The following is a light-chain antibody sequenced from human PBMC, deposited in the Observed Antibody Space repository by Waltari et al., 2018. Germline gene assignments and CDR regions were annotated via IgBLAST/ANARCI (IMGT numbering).Light chain of an antibody. CDR3: QVWDSNGDHVV. Sequence: YILTPPPSVSVAPGQTARISCGGSDVETKLFQWYQQKPGQAPKLVVYDDTDRPSGVPERFSGSTSGYTATLTISRVEAGDEADYFCQVWDSNGDHVVFGGGTKLTVL. CDR1: DVETKL. CDR2: DDT. V-gene: IGLV3-21*02. J-gene: IGLJ2*01.